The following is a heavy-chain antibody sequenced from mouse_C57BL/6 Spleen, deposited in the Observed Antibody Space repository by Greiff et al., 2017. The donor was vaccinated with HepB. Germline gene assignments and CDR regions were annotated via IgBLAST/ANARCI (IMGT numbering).Heavy chain of an antibody. CDR1: GYTFTDYE. J-gene: IGHJ1*03. CDR2: IDPETGGT. CDR3: TREGAAQALFDV. Sequence: QVQLQQSGAELVRPGASVTLSCKASGYTFTDYEMHWVKQTPVHGLEWIGAIDPETGGTAYNQKFKGKAILTADKSSSTAHMELRSLTSEDSAVYYCTREGAAQALFDVWGTGTTVTVSS. V-gene: IGHV1-15*01. D-gene: IGHD3-2*02.